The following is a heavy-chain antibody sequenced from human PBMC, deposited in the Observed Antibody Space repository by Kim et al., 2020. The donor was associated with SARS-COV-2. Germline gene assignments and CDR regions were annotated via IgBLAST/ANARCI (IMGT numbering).Heavy chain of an antibody. V-gene: IGHV4-34*01. D-gene: IGHD5-18*01. Sequence: SRVTISVDTSKNQFSLKLSSVTAADTAVYYCARGRGQLWSHYYYYGMDVWGQGTTVTVSS. CDR3: ARGRGQLWSHYYYYGMDV. J-gene: IGHJ6*02.